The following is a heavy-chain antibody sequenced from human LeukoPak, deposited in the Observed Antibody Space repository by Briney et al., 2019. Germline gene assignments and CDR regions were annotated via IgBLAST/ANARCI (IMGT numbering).Heavy chain of an antibody. CDR3: ANELERRGYYYGSGSDQPSY. V-gene: IGHV3-23*01. CDR2: ISGSGGSA. J-gene: IGHJ4*02. Sequence: GGSLRLSCAASGFTFSSYAMSWVRQAPGKGLEWVSAISGSGGSAYYADSVKGRFTISRDNSKNTLYLQMNSLIAEDTAVYYCANELERRGYYYGSGSDQPSYWGQGTLVTVSS. D-gene: IGHD3-10*01. CDR1: GFTFSSYA.